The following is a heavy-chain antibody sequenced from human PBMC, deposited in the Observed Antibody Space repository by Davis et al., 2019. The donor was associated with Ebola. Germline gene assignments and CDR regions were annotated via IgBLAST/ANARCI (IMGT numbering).Heavy chain of an antibody. CDR2: INAGNGST. CDR1: GYTFTSYA. Sequence: ASVKVSCKASGYTFTSYAMHWVRQAPGQRLEWMGWINAGNGSTKYSQKFQGRVTITRDTSASTAYMELSSLRSEDTAVYYCAREDIVVVPAATEHYYYYGMDVWGQGTTVTVSS. D-gene: IGHD2-2*01. V-gene: IGHV1-3*01. J-gene: IGHJ6*02. CDR3: AREDIVVVPAATEHYYYYGMDV.